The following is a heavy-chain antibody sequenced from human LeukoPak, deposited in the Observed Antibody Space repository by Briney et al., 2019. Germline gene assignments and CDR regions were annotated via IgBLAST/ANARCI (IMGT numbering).Heavy chain of an antibody. Sequence: PGGSLRLSCAASGFTFDDYAMHWVRQAPGKGVEWVSGISWNSGSIDYADSVKGRFTISRDNAKNSLYLQMNSLRAEDTALYYCARGRDIVLMVYATNWFDPWGQGTLVTVSS. V-gene: IGHV3-9*01. CDR1: GFTFDDYA. CDR3: ARGRDIVLMVYATNWFDP. D-gene: IGHD2-8*01. CDR2: ISWNSGSI. J-gene: IGHJ5*02.